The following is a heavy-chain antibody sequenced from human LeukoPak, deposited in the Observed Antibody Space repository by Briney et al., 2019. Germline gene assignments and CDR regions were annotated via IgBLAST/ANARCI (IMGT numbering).Heavy chain of an antibody. V-gene: IGHV1-24*01. Sequence: GASVKVSCKVSGYTLTELSMHWVRQAPGKGLEWMGGFDPEDGETIYAQKFQGRVTMTEDTSTDTAYMELSSLRSEDTAVYYCATDSSMVRGVALLLFYGMDVWGQGTTVTVSS. CDR2: FDPEDGET. CDR3: ATDSSMVRGVALLLFYGMDV. CDR1: GYTLTELS. J-gene: IGHJ6*02. D-gene: IGHD3-10*01.